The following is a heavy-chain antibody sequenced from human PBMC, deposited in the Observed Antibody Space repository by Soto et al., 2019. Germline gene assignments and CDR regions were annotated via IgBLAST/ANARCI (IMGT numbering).Heavy chain of an antibody. D-gene: IGHD7-27*01. CDR1: EFLFRNYE. V-gene: IGHV3-48*03. CDR3: VSQPHWARHFES. CDR2: ISTTGGHV. Sequence: EVRLVESGGDLVKSGGSLRLSCVGSEFLFRNYEMNLVRQSPGKGLEWLAHISTTGGHVSESDSVKGRFTISRDNTKHTLYLQMNSLRTEDTGVYYCVSQPHWARHFESWGQGTLVNVSS. J-gene: IGHJ4*02.